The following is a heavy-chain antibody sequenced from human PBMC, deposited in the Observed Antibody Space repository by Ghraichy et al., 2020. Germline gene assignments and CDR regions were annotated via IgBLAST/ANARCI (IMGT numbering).Heavy chain of an antibody. CDR3: AKVATTGYHWDY. CDR1: GFSFSDHA. D-gene: IGHD3-9*01. Sequence: GGSLRLSCAASGFSFSDHAMSWVRQAPGKGLEWVSGIRGSGGGIYYADFVRGRFVISRDNSKNTLYLQMNSLRAEDTALYYCAKVATTGYHWDYWGQGTLVTVSS. V-gene: IGHV3-23*01. CDR2: IRGSGGGI. J-gene: IGHJ4*02.